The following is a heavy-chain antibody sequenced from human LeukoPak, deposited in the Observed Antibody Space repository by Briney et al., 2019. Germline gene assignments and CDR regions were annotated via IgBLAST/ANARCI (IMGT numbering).Heavy chain of an antibody. J-gene: IGHJ6*03. V-gene: IGHV3-30*02. D-gene: IGHD3-16*02. CDR2: VLYDGSKK. CDR3: AKTGRLGELSLWGADYYYFYMDV. Sequence: GGSLRLSCAASGFTFSSYGMHWVRQAPGKGLEWVVFVLYDGSKKYYADSVKGRFTITRDNSKNTLYLQMSSLRAEDTAVYYCAKTGRLGELSLWGADYYYFYMDVWGKGTTVTISS. CDR1: GFTFSSYG.